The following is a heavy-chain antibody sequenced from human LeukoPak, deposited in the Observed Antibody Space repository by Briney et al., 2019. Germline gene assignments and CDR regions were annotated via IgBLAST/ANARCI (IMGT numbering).Heavy chain of an antibody. CDR2: ISSNGGST. Sequence: GGSLRLSCAASGFTFSSYAMHWVRQAPGKVLEYVSAISSNGGSTYYANSVKGRFTISRDNSKNTLYLQMGSLRAEDMAVYYCARRTRDYYYMDVWGKGTTVTVSS. CDR3: ARRTRDYYYMDV. CDR1: GFTFSSYA. V-gene: IGHV3-64*01. J-gene: IGHJ6*03.